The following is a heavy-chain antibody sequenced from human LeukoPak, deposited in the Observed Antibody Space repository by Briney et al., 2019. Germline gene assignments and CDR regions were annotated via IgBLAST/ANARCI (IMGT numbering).Heavy chain of an antibody. Sequence: ASVKVSCKASGYTFTSYDINWVRQATGQGLEWMGWMNPNSGNTGYAQKFQGRVTITRNTSISTAYMELSSLRSEDTAVYYCARAARGDADYYYYYMDVWGKGTTVTVSS. CDR1: GYTFTSYD. V-gene: IGHV1-8*03. D-gene: IGHD3-10*01. CDR2: MNPNSGNT. CDR3: ARAARGDADYYYYYMDV. J-gene: IGHJ6*03.